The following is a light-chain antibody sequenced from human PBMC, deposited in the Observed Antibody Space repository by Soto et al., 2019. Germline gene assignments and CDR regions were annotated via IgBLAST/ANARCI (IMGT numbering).Light chain of an antibody. Sequence: EIVLTQSPATLSLSPGERATLSCRASQSVSSYLAWYQQKPGQAPRLLIYDASNRATGIPARFSGSGSGTDFPLPISSLQPEDFAVYYCQQRSNCPPYTFGQGTKLEIK. CDR2: DAS. CDR1: QSVSSY. CDR3: QQRSNCPPYT. V-gene: IGKV3-11*01. J-gene: IGKJ2*01.